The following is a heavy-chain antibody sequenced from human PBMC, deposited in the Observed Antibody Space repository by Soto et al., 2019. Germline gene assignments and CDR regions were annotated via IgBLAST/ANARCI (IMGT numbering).Heavy chain of an antibody. CDR1: GFTFSSYG. CDR2: IWYDGSNK. Sequence: VGALRLSCAASGFTFSSYGMHWVRQAPGKGLEWVAVIWYDGSNKYYADSVKGRFTISRDNSKNTLYLQMNSLRAEDTAVYYCWRDGGSSSSDGIYGWGRGNPV. V-gene: IGHV3-33*01. CDR3: WRDGGSSSSDGIYG. D-gene: IGHD6-13*01. J-gene: IGHJ6*02.